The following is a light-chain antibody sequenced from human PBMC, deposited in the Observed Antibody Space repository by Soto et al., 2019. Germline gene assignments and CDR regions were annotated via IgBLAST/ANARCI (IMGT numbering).Light chain of an antibody. Sequence: QSVLTPPPSVSGAPGQRVTISCTGSSSNIGAGYDVHWYQQLPGTAPKLLIYSNSNRPSGVPDRFSGSKSGTSASLAITGLQAEDESDYDCQSYDSSLSGFNVFGTGTKVTVL. CDR1: SSNIGAGYD. CDR2: SNS. V-gene: IGLV1-40*01. CDR3: QSYDSSLSGFNV. J-gene: IGLJ1*01.